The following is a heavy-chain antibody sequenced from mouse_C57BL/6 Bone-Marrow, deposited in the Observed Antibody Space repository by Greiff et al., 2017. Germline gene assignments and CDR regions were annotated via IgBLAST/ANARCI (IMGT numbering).Heavy chain of an antibody. D-gene: IGHD6-1*01. Sequence: VQLQQSGAELVRPGTSVKMSCKASGYTFTSYDINWVKQRPGQGLEWIGWIYPRDGSTKYNEKFKGKATLTVDTSSSTAYMELHSLTSEDSAVYFCARSTLIAYWGQGTLVTVSA. J-gene: IGHJ3*01. CDR1: GYTFTSYD. CDR3: ARSTLIAY. CDR2: IYPRDGST. V-gene: IGHV1-85*01.